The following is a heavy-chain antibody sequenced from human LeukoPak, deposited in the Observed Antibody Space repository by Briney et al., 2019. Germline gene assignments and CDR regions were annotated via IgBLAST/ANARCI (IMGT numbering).Heavy chain of an antibody. J-gene: IGHJ4*02. V-gene: IGHV4-61*02. D-gene: IGHD5-18*01. CDR3: ARLGYSYGYGY. CDR2: IYTSGST. CDR1: GGSISSGSYY. Sequence: PSETLSLTCTVSGGSISSGSYYWSWIRQPAGKGLEWIGRIYTSGSTNYNPSLKSRVTISVDTSKNQFSLELSSVTAADTAVYYCARLGYSYGYGYWGQGTLVTVSS.